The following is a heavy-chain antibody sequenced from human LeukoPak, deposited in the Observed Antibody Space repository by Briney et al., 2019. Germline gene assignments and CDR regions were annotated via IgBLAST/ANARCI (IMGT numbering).Heavy chain of an antibody. CDR2: INHSGST. CDR3: ASRSNIAVAGDAFDI. D-gene: IGHD6-19*01. V-gene: IGHV4-34*01. Sequence: SEALSLTCAVYGGSFSGYYWSWIRQPPGKGLEWIGEINHSGSTNYNPSLKSRVTISVDKSKNQFSLKLSSVTAADTAVYYCASRSNIAVAGDAFDIWGQGTMVTVSS. J-gene: IGHJ3*02. CDR1: GGSFSGYY.